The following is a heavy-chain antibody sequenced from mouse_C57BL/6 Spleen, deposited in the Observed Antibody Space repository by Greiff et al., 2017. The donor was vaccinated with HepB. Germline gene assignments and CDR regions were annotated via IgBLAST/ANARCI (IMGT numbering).Heavy chain of an antibody. CDR1: GYSFTSYY. D-gene: IGHD2-5*01. J-gene: IGHJ4*01. CDR2: IYPGSGNT. V-gene: IGHV1-66*01. Sequence: VQLQESGPELVKPGASVKISCKASGYSFTSYYIHWVKQRPGQGLEWIGWIYPGSGNTKYNEKFKGKATLTADTSSSTAYMQLSSLTSEDSAVYYCARRSSNYRYAMDYWGQGTSVTVSS. CDR3: ARRSSNYRYAMDY.